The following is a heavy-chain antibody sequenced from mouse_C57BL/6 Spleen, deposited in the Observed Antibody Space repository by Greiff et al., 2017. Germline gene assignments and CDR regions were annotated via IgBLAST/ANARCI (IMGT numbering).Heavy chain of an antibody. CDR1: GYTFTSYW. V-gene: IGHV1-7*01. D-gene: IGHD2-3*01. Sequence: VQLQQSGAELAKPGASVKLSCKASGYTFTSYWMHWVKQRPGQGLEWIGYINPSSGYTKYNQKFKDKATLTADKSSSTAYMQLSSLTYEDSAVYYCARSTPFDGYYIDYWGQGTTLTVSS. CDR2: INPSSGYT. J-gene: IGHJ2*01. CDR3: ARSTPFDGYYIDY.